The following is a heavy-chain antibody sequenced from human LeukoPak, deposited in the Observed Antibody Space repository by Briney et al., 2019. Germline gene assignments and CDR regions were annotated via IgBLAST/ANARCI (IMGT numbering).Heavy chain of an antibody. CDR2: ISSSSSTI. J-gene: IGHJ4*02. V-gene: IGHV3-48*01. CDR3: ARDRNQYYYDSSGYPHFDY. CDR1: GFTFSSYS. D-gene: IGHD3-22*01. Sequence: GGSLRLSCAASGFTFSSYSMNWVRQAPGKGLEWVSYISSSSSTIYYADSVKGRFTISKDNAKNSLYLQMNSLRAEDTAVYYCARDRNQYYYDSSGYPHFDYWGQGTLVTVSS.